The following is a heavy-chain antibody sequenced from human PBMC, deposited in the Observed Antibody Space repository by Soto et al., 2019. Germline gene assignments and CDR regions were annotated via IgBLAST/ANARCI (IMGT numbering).Heavy chain of an antibody. Sequence: GGSLRLSCAASGFTFSSYAMSWVRQAPGKGLEWVSRINSDGSSTSYADSVKGRFTISRDNAKNTLYLQMNSLRAEDTAVYYCARDHYDFWSGYYNYYYYYYMDVWGKGTTVTVSS. CDR1: GFTFSSYA. CDR2: INSDGSST. V-gene: IGHV3-74*01. J-gene: IGHJ6*03. D-gene: IGHD3-3*01. CDR3: ARDHYDFWSGYYNYYYYYYMDV.